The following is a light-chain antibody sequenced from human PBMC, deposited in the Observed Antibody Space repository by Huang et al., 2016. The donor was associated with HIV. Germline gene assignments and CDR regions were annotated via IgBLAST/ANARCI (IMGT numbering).Light chain of an antibody. J-gene: IGKJ1*01. Sequence: DIVMTQSPDSLAVSLGERATINCKSSQSVLYRSNNKNYLAWYQQKPGQPPKLLIYWASTRESGVPDRFTGSGPGTDFSLTISSLQAEDVAVYYCQQYDTSPWTFGQGTKVEIK. CDR3: QQYDTSPWT. V-gene: IGKV4-1*01. CDR2: WAS. CDR1: QSVLYRSNNKNY.